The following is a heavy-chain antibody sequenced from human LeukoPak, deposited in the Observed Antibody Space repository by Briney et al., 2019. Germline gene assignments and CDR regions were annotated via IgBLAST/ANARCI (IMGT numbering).Heavy chain of an antibody. Sequence: GGSLRLSCAASGFTFSSSGMHWVRQAPGKGLEWVAFIRYDGSNKYYADSVKGRFTISRDNSKNTLYLQMNSLRAEDTAVYYCAKDPDYYGSGSYYFDYWGQGTLVTVSS. J-gene: IGHJ4*02. CDR3: AKDPDYYGSGSYYFDY. V-gene: IGHV3-30*02. CDR2: IRYDGSNK. CDR1: GFTFSSSG. D-gene: IGHD3-10*01.